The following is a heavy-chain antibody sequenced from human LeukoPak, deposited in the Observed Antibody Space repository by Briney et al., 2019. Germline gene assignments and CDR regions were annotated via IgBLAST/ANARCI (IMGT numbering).Heavy chain of an antibody. CDR3: AKLSAAISDIDWFGP. CDR1: GFTLSSYA. D-gene: IGHD2-2*02. Sequence: GGSLRLSCAASGFTLSSYAMGWVRQAPGKGLEWVSAISGSGGSTYYADTVKGRFTISRDNSKNTLYLQMNSLRAEDTAVYYCAKLSAAISDIDWFGPWGQGALVSVSS. CDR2: ISGSGGST. V-gene: IGHV3-23*01. J-gene: IGHJ5*02.